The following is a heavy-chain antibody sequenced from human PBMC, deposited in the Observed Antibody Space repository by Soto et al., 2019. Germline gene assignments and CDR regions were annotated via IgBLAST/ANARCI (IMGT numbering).Heavy chain of an antibody. J-gene: IGHJ4*02. Sequence: QVQLVQSGAEVKKPGSSVKLSCKTSGGTFRNYAINWVRQAPEQGLEWMGGSIPVFGTANYAQTFQGRFTITADESTNTAYMELSSLRYEDAAVYYCAIPLPKQQLVRGAFDHWGQGTLVTVAS. CDR3: AIPLPKQQLVRGAFDH. CDR1: GGTFRNYA. CDR2: SIPVFGTA. D-gene: IGHD6-13*01. V-gene: IGHV1-69*01.